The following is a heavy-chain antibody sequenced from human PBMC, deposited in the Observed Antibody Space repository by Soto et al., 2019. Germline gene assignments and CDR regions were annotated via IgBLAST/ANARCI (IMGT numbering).Heavy chain of an antibody. D-gene: IGHD3-22*01. CDR1: GGTFNSYD. CDR3: ARLSRPNYYDTSGFFKDNWFDP. Sequence: SVKVSCKASGGTFNSYDINWVRQAPGQGLEWMGGIIPIVETPKYAQKFQGRVTITAEESTNTVYMELSSLRSEDTAMYYCARLSRPNYYDTSGFFKDNWFDPCGQGTLVTVSS. V-gene: IGHV1-69*13. J-gene: IGHJ5*02. CDR2: IIPIVETP.